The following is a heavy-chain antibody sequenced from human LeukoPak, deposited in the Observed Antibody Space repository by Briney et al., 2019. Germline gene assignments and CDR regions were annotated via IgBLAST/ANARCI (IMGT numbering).Heavy chain of an antibody. CDR1: GDSITSRSY. V-gene: IGHV4-59*11. Sequence: PSETLSLTCTVSGDSITSRSYWRWIRQPPGKGLEWIGYLRHSGNTNHNSSLKGRVTFSLDTSKNQFSLILRSVTAADTAIYFCARESSTTQTNLFDYWGQGTLVTVSS. CDR3: ARESSTTQTNLFDY. CDR2: LRHSGNT. D-gene: IGHD1-14*01. J-gene: IGHJ4*02.